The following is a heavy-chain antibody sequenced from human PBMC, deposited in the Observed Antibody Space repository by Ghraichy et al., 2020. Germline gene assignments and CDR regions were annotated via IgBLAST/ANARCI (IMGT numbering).Heavy chain of an antibody. CDR3: SRGGGAGTPVLYHMDV. CDR2: ICSSTRYI. V-gene: IGHV3-21*01. J-gene: IGHJ6*02. Sequence: GGSLRLSCVASGLMFSPNTMNWVRQAPGKGLEWVSPICSSTRYIYYADSVKGRFTISGDNAQNSLYLQMNSLRAEDTAVYYCSRGGGAGTPVLYHMDVWGLGTTVTVSS. D-gene: IGHD6-19*01. CDR1: GLMFSPNT.